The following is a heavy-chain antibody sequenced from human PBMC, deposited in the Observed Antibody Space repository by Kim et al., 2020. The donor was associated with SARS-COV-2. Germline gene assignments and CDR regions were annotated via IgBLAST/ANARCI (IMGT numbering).Heavy chain of an antibody. D-gene: IGHD3-3*01. CDR1: GGSISSVGYY. CDR3: ASDRYCDFWSCDP. V-gene: IGHV4-31*03. J-gene: IGHJ5*02. Sequence: SETLSLTCTVSGGSISSVGYYWSWIRQHPGKGLEGVGYIDYSGSTYYNSSLESCVTISVDTTKNQFSLTLSSVTAAATVVYCCASDRYCDFWSCDPW. CDR2: IDYSGST.